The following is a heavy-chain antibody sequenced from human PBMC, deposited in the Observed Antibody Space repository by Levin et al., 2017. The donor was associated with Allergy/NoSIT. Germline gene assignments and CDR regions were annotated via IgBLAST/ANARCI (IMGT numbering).Heavy chain of an antibody. J-gene: IGHJ4*02. D-gene: IGHD3-10*01. Sequence: GGSLRLSCAASGFTFSSYWMHWVRQAPGKGLVWVSRINSDGSSTIYADSVKGRFTISRDNAKNTLYLQMNSLRAEDTAVYYCARGKLASYGSGSYYETDDYWGQGTLVTVSS. V-gene: IGHV3-74*01. CDR3: ARGKLASYGSGSYYETDDY. CDR1: GFTFSSYW. CDR2: INSDGSST.